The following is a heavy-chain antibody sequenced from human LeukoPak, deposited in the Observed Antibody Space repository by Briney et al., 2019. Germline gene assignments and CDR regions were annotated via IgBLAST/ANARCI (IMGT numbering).Heavy chain of an antibody. CDR1: GYTFTSHG. J-gene: IGHJ4*02. D-gene: IGHD4-17*01. Sequence: ASVKVSCKASGYTFTSHGISWVRQAPGQGLEWMGWINPNSGGTNYAQKFQGRVTMTRDTSISTAYMELSRLRSDDTAVYYCARDREDYGDYVFHYWGQGTLVTVSS. CDR2: INPNSGGT. V-gene: IGHV1-2*02. CDR3: ARDREDYGDYVFHY.